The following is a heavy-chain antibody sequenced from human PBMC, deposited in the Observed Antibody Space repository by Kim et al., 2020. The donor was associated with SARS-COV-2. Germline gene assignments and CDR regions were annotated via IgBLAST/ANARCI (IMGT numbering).Heavy chain of an antibody. D-gene: IGHD5-18*01. Sequence: VKGRFTISRDNSKNTLYLQMNSLGAEDTAVYYCAKDVVDTAMVLNYGMDVWGQGTTVTVSS. V-gene: IGHV3-30*02. CDR3: AKDVVDTAMVLNYGMDV. J-gene: IGHJ6*02.